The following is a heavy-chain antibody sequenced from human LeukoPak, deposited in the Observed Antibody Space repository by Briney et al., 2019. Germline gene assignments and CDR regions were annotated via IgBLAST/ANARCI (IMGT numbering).Heavy chain of an antibody. V-gene: IGHV3-23*01. J-gene: IGHJ3*02. Sequence: PGGSLRLSCAASGFTFSSYAMSWVRQAPGKGLEWVSAISGSGGSTYYADSVKGRFTISRDNSKNTLYLQMNSLRAEDTAVYYCAKGGYCSSTSCYGSDAFDIWGQGTMVTVSS. CDR1: GFTFSSYA. D-gene: IGHD2-2*01. CDR3: AKGGYCSSTSCYGSDAFDI. CDR2: ISGSGGST.